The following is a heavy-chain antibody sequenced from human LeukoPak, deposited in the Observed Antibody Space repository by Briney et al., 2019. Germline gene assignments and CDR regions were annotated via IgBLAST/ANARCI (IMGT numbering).Heavy chain of an antibody. CDR3: ARFGPRRTPYYFDY. CDR2: ISSSGSTI. CDR1: GFTFSNYY. Sequence: PGGSLRLSCAASGFTFSNYYMSWIRQAPGKGLEWVSYISSSGSTIYYADSVKGLFTISRENAKNSLYLQMNSLRAEDTAVYYCARFGPRRTPYYFDYWGQGTLVTVSS. J-gene: IGHJ4*02. V-gene: IGHV3-11*01. D-gene: IGHD3-16*01.